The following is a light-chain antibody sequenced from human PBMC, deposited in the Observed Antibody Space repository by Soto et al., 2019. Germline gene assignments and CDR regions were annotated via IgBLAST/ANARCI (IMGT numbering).Light chain of an antibody. CDR1: QDISNY. CDR3: QQYHGLPLT. CDR2: DAS. Sequence: DIQMTQSPSSLSASLGDTVTITCQASQDISNYLNWYQQRPGKAPQLMISDASDLERGVPSRFSGGGSGTDFTFSISGLQTEDIATYYCQQYHGLPLTFGEGT. J-gene: IGKJ4*01. V-gene: IGKV1-33*01.